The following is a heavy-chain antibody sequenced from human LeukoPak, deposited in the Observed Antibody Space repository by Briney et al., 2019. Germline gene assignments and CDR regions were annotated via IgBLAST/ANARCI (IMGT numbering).Heavy chain of an antibody. CDR3: ASRSGGSYYYMDV. Sequence: GESLKISCKGSGYSFTSYWIGWVRQMPGKGLEWMGIIYPGDSHTTYSPSSQGQVTISADKSISTAYLQWSSLEASDTAIYYCASRSGGSYYYMDVWGKGTTVIVSS. CDR1: GYSFTSYW. D-gene: IGHD2-15*01. J-gene: IGHJ6*03. V-gene: IGHV5-51*01. CDR2: IYPGDSHT.